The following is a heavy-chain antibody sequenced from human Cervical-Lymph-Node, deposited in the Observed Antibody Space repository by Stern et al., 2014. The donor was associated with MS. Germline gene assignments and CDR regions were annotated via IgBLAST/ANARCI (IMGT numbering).Heavy chain of an antibody. CDR3: ARDRHDLGYCSGGSCYLPDY. J-gene: IGHJ4*02. Sequence: QVQLVGSGGGVVQPGRSLRLSCAASGFTFSSYGMHWVRQAPGKGLEWVAVIWYDGSNKYYADSVKGRFTISRDNSKNTLYLQMNSLRAEDTAVYYCARDRHDLGYCSGGSCYLPDYWGQGTLVTVSS. D-gene: IGHD2-15*01. CDR2: IWYDGSNK. CDR1: GFTFSSYG. V-gene: IGHV3-33*01.